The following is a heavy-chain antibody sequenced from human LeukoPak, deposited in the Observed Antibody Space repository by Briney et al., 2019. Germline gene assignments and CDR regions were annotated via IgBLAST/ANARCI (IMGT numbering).Heavy chain of an antibody. D-gene: IGHD1-7*01. Sequence: GGSLRLSCAASGFTFSSYSMNWVRQAPGKGLEWVSYISTTSSTIYYSDSMKGRFTISRDNAKNSLYLQMNSLRAEDTAVYYCARSTGPVITGTAADYFDYWGQGTLVTVSS. J-gene: IGHJ4*02. CDR2: ISTTSSTI. CDR1: GFTFSSYS. V-gene: IGHV3-48*01. CDR3: ARSTGPVITGTAADYFDY.